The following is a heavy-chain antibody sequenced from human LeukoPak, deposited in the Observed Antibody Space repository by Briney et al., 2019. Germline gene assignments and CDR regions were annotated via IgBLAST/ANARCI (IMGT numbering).Heavy chain of an antibody. J-gene: IGHJ3*02. D-gene: IGHD4-17*01. CDR3: ARGYYGDYHAFDI. Sequence: KPSETLSPTCTVSGGSISSYYWSWIRQPPGKGLEWIGYIYYSGSTNYNPSLKSRVTISVDTSKNQFSLKLSSVTAVDTAVYYCARGYYGDYHAFDIWGQGTMVTVSS. CDR1: GGSISSYY. CDR2: IYYSGST. V-gene: IGHV4-59*01.